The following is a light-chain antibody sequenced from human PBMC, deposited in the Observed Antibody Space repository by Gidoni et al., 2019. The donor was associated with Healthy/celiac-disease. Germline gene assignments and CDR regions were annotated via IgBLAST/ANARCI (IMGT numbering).Light chain of an antibody. J-gene: IGKJ2*02. CDR1: QSISSY. CDR2: AAS. V-gene: IGKV1-39*01. CDR3: QQSYSTPGT. Sequence: DIQMTQSPSSLSASVGDRVTITCRASQSISSYLNLYQQKPGKAPKLLIYAASSLQSGVPSRFSGSGSGTDFTLTISSLQPEAFATYYCQQSYSTPGTFGQGTKLEIK.